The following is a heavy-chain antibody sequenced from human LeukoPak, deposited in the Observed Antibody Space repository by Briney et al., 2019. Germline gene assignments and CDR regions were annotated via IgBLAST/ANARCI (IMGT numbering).Heavy chain of an antibody. CDR2: FDPEDGET. Sequence: ASVKVSCKVSGYTLTELSMHWVRQAPGKGLEWMGGFDPEDGETIYAQKFQGRVTMTEDTSTDTAYMELSSLRSEDTAVYYCAPLGSGWTRLDYWGQGTLVTVSS. V-gene: IGHV1-24*01. CDR3: APLGSGWTRLDY. CDR1: GYTLTELS. J-gene: IGHJ4*02. D-gene: IGHD6-19*01.